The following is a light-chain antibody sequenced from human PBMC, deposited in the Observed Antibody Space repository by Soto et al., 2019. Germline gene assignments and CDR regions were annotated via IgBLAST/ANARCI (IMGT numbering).Light chain of an antibody. V-gene: IGKV1-5*01. CDR2: DAS. CDR3: QQYNSYPYT. CDR1: QSISSW. Sequence: DIQMTQSPSTLSASVGDRVTITCLASQSISSWLAWYQQKPGKAPKLLIYDASSLESGVPSRFSGSGSGTECTLTISSLQPDDVATYYCQQYNSYPYTFGQGTRLEIK. J-gene: IGKJ5*01.